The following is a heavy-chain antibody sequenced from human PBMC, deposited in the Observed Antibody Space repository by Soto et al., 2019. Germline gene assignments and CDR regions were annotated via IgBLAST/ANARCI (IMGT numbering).Heavy chain of an antibody. Sequence: SETLSLTCSVSSPSIGSYFWSWLRQPPGKGLEWIGNIHYSGNTNINPSLRSRVTMSADTSRNQFSLKLTSVTAADTAVYFCARDFSYGSRTNNWSGPWGQGTLVNVS. D-gene: IGHD3-10*01. CDR3: ARDFSYGSRTNNWSGP. CDR2: IHYSGNT. V-gene: IGHV4-59*01. J-gene: IGHJ5*02. CDR1: SPSIGSYF.